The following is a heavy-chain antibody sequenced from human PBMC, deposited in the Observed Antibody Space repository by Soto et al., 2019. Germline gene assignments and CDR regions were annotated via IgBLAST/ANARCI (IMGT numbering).Heavy chain of an antibody. Sequence: EVQLVESGGGLVPPGGSLRLYCAGAGFTFSSYWMSWVRQAPGKGLEWVANIKQDGSEKYYVDSVNGRFTSSRDNAKNSLYLQMHSLRVEDTAVYYWAREKRANGYFDYWGQGTLVAVSP. J-gene: IGHJ4*02. CDR2: IKQDGSEK. D-gene: IGHD6-25*01. V-gene: IGHV3-7*01. CDR1: GFTFSSYW. CDR3: AREKRANGYFDY.